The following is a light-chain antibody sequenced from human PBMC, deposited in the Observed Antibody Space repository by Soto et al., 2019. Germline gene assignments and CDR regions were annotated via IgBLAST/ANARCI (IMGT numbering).Light chain of an antibody. CDR3: QQYDSSPIT. CDR1: QSVSSSY. J-gene: IGKJ5*01. CDR2: GAS. Sequence: EIVLTQSPATLSLSPGERATLSCRASQSVSSSYLAWYQQKPGQAPRLLIYGASNRATGIPDRFSGSGSGTDFTLTISRLEPEDFAVYYCQQYDSSPITFGQGTRLEIK. V-gene: IGKV3-20*01.